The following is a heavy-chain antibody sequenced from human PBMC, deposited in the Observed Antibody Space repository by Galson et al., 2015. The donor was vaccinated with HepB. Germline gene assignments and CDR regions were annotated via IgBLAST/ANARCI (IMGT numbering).Heavy chain of an antibody. CDR2: SDPSDSYT. Sequence: QSGAEAKKPGESLRISCKGSGYSFPSYWISWVRQMPGKGLVWMGRSDPSDSYTNYSPSFQGHVTISADKSISTAYLQWSSRKASDTTMYYCARSQADGYYYGSGSSYRRLYYYYGMDVWGQGTTVTVSS. CDR3: ARSQADGYYYGSGSSYRRLYYYYGMDV. CDR1: GYSFPSYW. J-gene: IGHJ6*02. V-gene: IGHV5-10-1*01. D-gene: IGHD3-10*01.